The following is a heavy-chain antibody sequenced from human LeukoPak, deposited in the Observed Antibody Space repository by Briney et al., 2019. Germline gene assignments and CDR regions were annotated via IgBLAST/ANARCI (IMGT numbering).Heavy chain of an antibody. J-gene: IGHJ3*02. CDR2: ISYDGSNK. CDR3: AKDTGSPADAITMEDNAFDI. Sequence: GGSLRLSCAASGFTFSSYAMSWVRQAPGKGLEWVAVISYDGSNKYYADSVKGRFTISRDNAKNSLDLQMESLRAEDTAVYYCAKDTGSPADAITMEDNAFDIWGQGTMVTVSS. CDR1: GFTFSSYA. V-gene: IGHV3-30-3*01. D-gene: IGHD3-3*01.